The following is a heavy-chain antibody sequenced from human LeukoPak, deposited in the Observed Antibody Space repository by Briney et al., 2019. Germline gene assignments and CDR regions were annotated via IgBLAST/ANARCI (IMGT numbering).Heavy chain of an antibody. CDR2: LYHSGST. V-gene: IGHV4-39*07. Sequence: KTSETLSLTCTVSGGSISSSSYYWGWIRQAPGKGLEWIGNLYHSGSTYYNPSLKSRVSISVDTSKNQFSLNLSSVTAADTAVYYCATEIQNIAGRVYWGQGTLVTVSS. CDR3: ATEIQNIAGRVY. J-gene: IGHJ4*02. D-gene: IGHD6-6*01. CDR1: GGSISSSSYY.